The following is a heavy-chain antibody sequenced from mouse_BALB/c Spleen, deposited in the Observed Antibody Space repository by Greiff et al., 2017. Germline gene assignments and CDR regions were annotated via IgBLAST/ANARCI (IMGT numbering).Heavy chain of an antibody. Sequence: EVMLVESGGGLVQPGGSRKLSCAASGFTFSDYGMAWVRQAPGKGPEWVAFISSGGSYTYYPDSVKGRFTISRDNAKNTLYLQMSSLKSEDTAMYYCARHGTTVVATDYFDYWGQGTTLTVSS. J-gene: IGHJ2*01. V-gene: IGHV5-6*03. CDR1: GFTFSDYG. CDR3: ARHGTTVVATDYFDY. D-gene: IGHD1-1*01. CDR2: ISSGGSYT.